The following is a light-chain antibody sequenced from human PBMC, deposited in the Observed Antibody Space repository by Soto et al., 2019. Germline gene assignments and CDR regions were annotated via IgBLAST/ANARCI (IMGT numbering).Light chain of an antibody. CDR3: QQYDSSPGT. CDR2: RTS. Sequence: ENVLTQSPGTLSLSPGERATLSCRASQSVPYNNLAWYQHKPGQAPSLLIYRTSARATGIPDRFSGSGSGKDFTLIICRLEPEDFSVYYCQQYDSSPGTFGQGTKVDIK. J-gene: IGKJ1*01. V-gene: IGKV3-20*01. CDR1: QSVPYNN.